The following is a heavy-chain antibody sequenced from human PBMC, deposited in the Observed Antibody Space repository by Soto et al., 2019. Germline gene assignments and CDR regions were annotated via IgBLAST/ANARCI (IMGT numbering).Heavy chain of an antibody. CDR1: GFAFSNAW. Sequence: GGSLRLSCAASGFAFSNAWIDWVRQAPGKGLEWVGRIKSKTDGGTTDFAAPVKGRFAISRDDSKNMVYLQMNSLKASDTAMYYCARQYGSGKDYWGQGTLVTVSS. J-gene: IGHJ4*02. CDR3: ARQYGSGKDY. CDR2: IKSKTDGGTT. V-gene: IGHV3-15*07. D-gene: IGHD3-10*01.